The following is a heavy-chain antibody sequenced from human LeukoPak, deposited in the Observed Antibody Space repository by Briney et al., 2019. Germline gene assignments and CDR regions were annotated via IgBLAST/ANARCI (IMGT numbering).Heavy chain of an antibody. V-gene: IGHV1-69*06. CDR2: VISIFGTA. D-gene: IGHD6-6*01. J-gene: IGHJ6*03. CDR1: GGTFSSYA. Sequence: GASVKVSCKASGGTFSSYAISWVRQAPGQGLEWMGGVISIFGTANYAQKFKGRVTITADKSTSTAYMELSSLRSEDTAVYYCAGEYSSSSGYYYYMDVWGKGTTVTVSS. CDR3: AGEYSSSSGYYYYMDV.